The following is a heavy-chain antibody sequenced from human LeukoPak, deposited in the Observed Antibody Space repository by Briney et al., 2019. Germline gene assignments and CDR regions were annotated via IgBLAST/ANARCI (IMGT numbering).Heavy chain of an antibody. V-gene: IGHV3-7*04. D-gene: IGHD6-13*01. CDR3: ARDNSAEKGQQLAN. CDR1: GFTFSRFW. J-gene: IGHJ4*02. Sequence: PGGSLRLSCAASGFTFSRFWMTWVHQAPGKGLEYVANINGDGREKYYVDSVKGRFTISRDNVRNSLFLQMSSLRVEDTAVYYCARDNSAEKGQQLANWGQGTRVTVST. CDR2: INGDGREK.